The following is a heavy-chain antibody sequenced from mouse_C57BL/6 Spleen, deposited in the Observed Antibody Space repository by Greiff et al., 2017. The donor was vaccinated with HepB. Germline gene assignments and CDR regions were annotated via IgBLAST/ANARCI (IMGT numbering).Heavy chain of an antibody. CDR3: ARRQMVTNYFDY. J-gene: IGHJ2*01. Sequence: QVHVKQPGAELVRPGSSVKLSCKASGYTFTSYWMHWVKQRPIQGLEWIGNIDPSDSETHYNQKFKDKATLTVDKSSSTAYMQLSSLTSEDSAVYYCARRQMVTNYFDYWGQGTTLTVSS. CDR1: GYTFTSYW. V-gene: IGHV1-52*01. D-gene: IGHD2-2*01. CDR2: IDPSDSET.